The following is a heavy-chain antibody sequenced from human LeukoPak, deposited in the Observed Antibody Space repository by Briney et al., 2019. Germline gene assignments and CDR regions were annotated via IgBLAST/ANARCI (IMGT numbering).Heavy chain of an antibody. CDR1: GYTFTNYY. CDR2: ISPGDSDA. CDR3: ARRYCSSTSCNPYFFDY. V-gene: IGHV5-51*01. D-gene: IGHD2-2*01. J-gene: IGHJ4*02. Sequence: GESLKISCKGSGYTFTNYYIGWVRQTPGKGLEWMGIISPGDSDARYSPSFQGQVTISADKSISTAYLRWSSLKASDTAMYYCARRYCSSTSCNPYFFDYWGQGTLVTVS.